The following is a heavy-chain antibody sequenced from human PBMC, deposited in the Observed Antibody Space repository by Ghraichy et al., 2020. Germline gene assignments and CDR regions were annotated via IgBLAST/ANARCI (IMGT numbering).Heavy chain of an antibody. J-gene: IGHJ3*02. CDR1: GGSFSDYY. V-gene: IGHV4-34*01. CDR2: INHSGSS. CDR3: ATYLSGNYWDAFDI. D-gene: IGHD3-10*01. Sequence: SETLSLTCAVYGGSFSDYYRSWIRQPPGKGLEWIGEINHSGSSSYNPSLKSRVTISVDTSKNQFSLKLSSVTAADTAVYYCATYLSGNYWDAFDIWGQGTMVTVPS.